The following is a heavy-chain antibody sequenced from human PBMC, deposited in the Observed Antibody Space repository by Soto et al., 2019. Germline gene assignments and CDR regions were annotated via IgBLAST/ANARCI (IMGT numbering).Heavy chain of an antibody. V-gene: IGHV3-30-3*01. CDR1: GFTFSSYA. CDR3: ARDPLWGTAMVIWYFDL. Sequence: QVQLVESGGGVVQPGRSLRLSCAASGFTFSSYAMHWVRQAPGKGLEWVAVISYDGSNKYYAHSVKGRFTISRDNSKNPLYLQMNSLRAEDTAVYYCARDPLWGTAMVIWYFDLWGRGTLVTVSS. CDR2: ISYDGSNK. D-gene: IGHD5-18*01. J-gene: IGHJ2*01.